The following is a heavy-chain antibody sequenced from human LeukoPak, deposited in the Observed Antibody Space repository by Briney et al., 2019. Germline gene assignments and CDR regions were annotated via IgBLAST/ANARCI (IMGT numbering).Heavy chain of an antibody. Sequence: GGSLRLSCAASGFTFNSYAMSWVRQAPGKGLEWVSGSSGSGGSTYNADSVKGRFTISRDNSKNTLYLQMNSLRVEDTAVYYCAKGSSSWYEGSWFDPWGQGTLVTVSS. D-gene: IGHD2-2*01. V-gene: IGHV3-23*01. CDR3: AKGSSSWYEGSWFDP. CDR1: GFTFNSYA. CDR2: SSGSGGST. J-gene: IGHJ5*02.